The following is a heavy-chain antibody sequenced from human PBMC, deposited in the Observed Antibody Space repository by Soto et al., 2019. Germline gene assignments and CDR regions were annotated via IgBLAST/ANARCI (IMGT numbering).Heavy chain of an antibody. J-gene: IGHJ4*02. CDR2: INAGNGNT. D-gene: IGHD3-10*01. Sequence: QVQLVQSGAEEKKPGASVKVSCRASGYTFTSYAIHWVRQAPGQRLEWMGWINAGNGNTKYSQKFQGRVTITRDTSASKAYMELSSLRSEDTAVYYCARGVPIFMDYWGQGTLVTVSS. V-gene: IGHV1-3*05. CDR1: GYTFTSYA. CDR3: ARGVPIFMDY.